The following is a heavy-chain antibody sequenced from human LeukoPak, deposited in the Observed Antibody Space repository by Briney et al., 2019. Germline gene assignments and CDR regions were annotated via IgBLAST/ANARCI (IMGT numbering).Heavy chain of an antibody. D-gene: IGHD2-2*01. CDR1: GFTFGNYD. CDR2: IHTSGGLI. Sequence: GGSLRLSCAASGFTFGNYDMYWVRQAPGKGLEWVSGIHTSGGLIYYADSVKGRFNLSRDNSKNTLYLQMNSLRAEDTALYYCAKGQVPAAHWGHEMDVWGQGATVTVSS. J-gene: IGHJ6*02. CDR3: AKGQVPAAHWGHEMDV. V-gene: IGHV3-23*01.